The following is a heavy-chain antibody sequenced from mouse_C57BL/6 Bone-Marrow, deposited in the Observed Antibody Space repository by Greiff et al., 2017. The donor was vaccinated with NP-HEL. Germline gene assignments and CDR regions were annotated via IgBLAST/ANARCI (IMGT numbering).Heavy chain of an antibody. V-gene: IGHV14-1*01. CDR1: GFNIKDYY. J-gene: IGHJ4*01. Sequence: VHVKQSGAELVRPGASVKLSCTASGFNIKDYYMHWVKQRPEQGLEWIGRIDPEDGDTEYAPKFQGKATMTADTSSNTAYLQLSSLTSEDTAVYYCTTPLGLYAMDYWGQGTSVTVSS. CDR2: IDPEDGDT. CDR3: TTPLGLYAMDY.